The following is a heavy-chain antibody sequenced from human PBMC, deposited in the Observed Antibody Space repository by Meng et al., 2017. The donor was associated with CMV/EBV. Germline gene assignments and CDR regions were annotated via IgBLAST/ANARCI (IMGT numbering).Heavy chain of an antibody. J-gene: IGHJ6*02. CDR2: IWYDGSNK. Sequence: GGSLRLSCAASGFTFSSYGMHWVRQAPGKGLEWVAVIWYDGSNKYYADSVKGRFTISRDNSKNTLYLQMNSLRAEDTAVYYCAKDLLRYCSSTSCPFGMDVWGQGTTVTFSS. D-gene: IGHD2-2*01. V-gene: IGHV3-33*06. CDR3: AKDLLRYCSSTSCPFGMDV. CDR1: GFTFSSYG.